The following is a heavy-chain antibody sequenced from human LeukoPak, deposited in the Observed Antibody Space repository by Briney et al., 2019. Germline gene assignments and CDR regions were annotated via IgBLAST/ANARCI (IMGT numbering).Heavy chain of an antibody. V-gene: IGHV3-48*03. CDR2: ISSSGSTI. D-gene: IGHD3-22*01. CDR1: GFTFSSYE. Sequence: GGSLRLSCAASGFTFSSYEMNWVRQAPGKGLEWVSYISSSGSTIYYADSVKGRFTISRDNAENSLYLQMNSLRAEDTAVYYCARGPRASYDKPAFDIWGQGTMVTVSS. CDR3: ARGPRASYDKPAFDI. J-gene: IGHJ3*02.